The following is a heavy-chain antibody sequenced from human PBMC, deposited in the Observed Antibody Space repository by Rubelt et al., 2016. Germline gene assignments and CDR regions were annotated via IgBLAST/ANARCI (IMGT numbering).Heavy chain of an antibody. J-gene: IGHJ4*02. CDR2: IYYSGST. CDR3: ARGGLDYFDY. CDR1: GGSFSGYY. D-gene: IGHD5/OR15-5a*01. Sequence: QVQLQQWGAGLLKPSETLSLTCAVYGGSFSGYYWSWIRQPPGKGLEWIGYIYYSGSTKYNPSLKSRVTISVDTSKNQLSLKLSSVTAADTAVYYCARGGLDYFDYWGQGTLVTVSS. V-gene: IGHV4-34*11.